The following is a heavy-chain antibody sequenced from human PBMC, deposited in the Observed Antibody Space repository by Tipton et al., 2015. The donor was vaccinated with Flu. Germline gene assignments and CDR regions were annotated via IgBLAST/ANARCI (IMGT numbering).Heavy chain of an antibody. V-gene: IGHV3-33*01. CDR1: GFSFRSYG. CDR3: AREREWGAYYMDV. CDR2: IWNDGSIQ. Sequence: SLRLSCAASGFSFRSYGMHWVRQAPGKGLEWVAVIWNDGSIQYNADTVKGRFTISRDNSKNTLYLQMNSLRAEDTGVYYCAREREWGAYYMDVWGKGTTVTVSS. J-gene: IGHJ6*03. D-gene: IGHD1-26*01.